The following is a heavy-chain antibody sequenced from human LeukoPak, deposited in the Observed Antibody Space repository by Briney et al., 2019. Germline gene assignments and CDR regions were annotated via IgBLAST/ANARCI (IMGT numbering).Heavy chain of an antibody. CDR1: GGTFSSYA. J-gene: IGHJ4*02. V-gene: IGHV1-69*13. CDR3: ARKLGPYYSDSSGYYDY. D-gene: IGHD3-22*01. CDR2: IIPIFGTA. Sequence: VASVKVSCKASGGTFSSYAISWVRRAPGQGLEWMGGIIPIFGTANYAQKFQGRVTITADESTSTAYMELSSLRSEDTAVYYCARKLGPYYSDSSGYYDYWGQGTLVTVSS.